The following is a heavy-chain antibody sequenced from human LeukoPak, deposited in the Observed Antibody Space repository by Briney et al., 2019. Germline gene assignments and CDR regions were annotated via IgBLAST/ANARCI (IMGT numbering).Heavy chain of an antibody. D-gene: IGHD3-3*01. Sequence: ASVKVSCKASGYTFTIYDINWARQAPGQGLEWVGWMNPNNGGTVYAQKFQGRVAMTRDTSTGTSYMELNSLRSEDTAVYYCARGAIFGVTPRGYGMDVWGQGTTVTVSS. CDR1: GYTFTIYD. J-gene: IGHJ6*02. V-gene: IGHV1-8*01. CDR3: ARGAIFGVTPRGYGMDV. CDR2: MNPNNGGT.